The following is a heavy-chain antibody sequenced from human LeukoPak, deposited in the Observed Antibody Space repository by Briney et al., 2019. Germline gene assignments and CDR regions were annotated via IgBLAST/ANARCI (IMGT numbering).Heavy chain of an antibody. CDR3: ARDQGEYELDY. CDR2: IKQDGSEK. J-gene: IGHJ4*02. CDR1: GFTFSNYA. D-gene: IGHD4-17*01. V-gene: IGHV3-7*01. Sequence: PGGSLRLSCTASGFTFSNYAMSWLRQAPGKGLEWVANIKQDGSEKYYVDSVKGRFTISRDNAKNSLYLQMNSLRAEDTAVYYCARDQGEYELDYWGQGTLVTVSS.